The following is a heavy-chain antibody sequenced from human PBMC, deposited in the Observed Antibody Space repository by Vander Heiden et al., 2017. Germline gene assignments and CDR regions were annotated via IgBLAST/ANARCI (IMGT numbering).Heavy chain of an antibody. D-gene: IGHD3-10*01. CDR3: TRPYGADHYFDY. V-gene: IGHV3-15*01. CDR2: IKSKADGGTT. J-gene: IGHJ4*02. Sequence: EVQLVESGGGLVKPGGSLRLSCTASEFIFSSAWMSWVRQDPGKGLEWVGRIKSKADGGTTDYAAPVKDRFTIFRDDSKNTLYLQMNSLKTDDTAFYYCTRPYGADHYFDYWGQGALVTVSS. CDR1: EFIFSSAW.